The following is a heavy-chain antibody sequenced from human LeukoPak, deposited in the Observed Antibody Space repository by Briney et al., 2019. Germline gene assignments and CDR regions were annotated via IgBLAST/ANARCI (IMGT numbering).Heavy chain of an antibody. V-gene: IGHV3-7*01. J-gene: IGHJ6*03. CDR3: ASFHRGAPNYYYYMDV. D-gene: IGHD1-14*01. CDR1: GFTFSSYW. Sequence: PGGSLRLSCAASGFTFSSYWMSWVRQAPGKGLEWVANIKQDGSEKYYVDSVKGRFTISRDNAKNSLYLQMNSLRAEDTAVYYCASFHRGAPNYYYYMDVWGKGTTVTVSS. CDR2: IKQDGSEK.